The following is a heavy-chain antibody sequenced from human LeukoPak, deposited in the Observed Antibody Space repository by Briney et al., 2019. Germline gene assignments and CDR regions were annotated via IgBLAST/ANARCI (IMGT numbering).Heavy chain of an antibody. CDR3: AKWIYYYDSSGYY. D-gene: IGHD3-22*01. Sequence: GXSLRLSCAASGFTFSSYAMTWVRQAPGKGLEWVSVISGSGDKTYYADSVKGRFTISRDNSKNRVYMQMNSLRAEDTAVYYCAKWIYYYDSSGYYWGQGTLVTVSS. J-gene: IGHJ4*02. V-gene: IGHV3-23*01. CDR2: ISGSGDKT. CDR1: GFTFSSYA.